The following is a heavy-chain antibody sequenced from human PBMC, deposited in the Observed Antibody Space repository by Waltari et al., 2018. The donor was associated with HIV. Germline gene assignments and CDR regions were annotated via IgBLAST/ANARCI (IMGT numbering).Heavy chain of an antibody. CDR1: TPTSITYW. V-gene: IGHV3-74*01. CDR2: VNGDANST. CDR3: TRAVFWSTFFRDNFFDY. D-gene: IGHD3-3*01. Sequence: EGELVESWGGLVQRGGSLRVSCAASTPTSITYWLYSVRQVLGKGLVWVSRVNGDANSTDYADSVRGRFNISRDNAKNTVFLQMDSLRAEDTAVYYCTRAVFWSTFFRDNFFDYWGQGTPLTVSS. J-gene: IGHJ4*02.